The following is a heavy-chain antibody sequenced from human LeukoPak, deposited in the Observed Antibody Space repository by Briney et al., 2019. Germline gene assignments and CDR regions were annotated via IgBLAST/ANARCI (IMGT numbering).Heavy chain of an antibody. J-gene: IGHJ4*02. Sequence: PGGSLRLSCAASGFTFSSYAMHWVRQAPGKGLEWVAVISYDGSNKYYADSVKGRFTISRDNSKNTLYLQMNSLRAEDTAVYYCARSRYCSGGSCFSFVRGGDYYFDYWGQGTLVTVSS. V-gene: IGHV3-30*04. D-gene: IGHD2-15*01. CDR1: GFTFSSYA. CDR3: ARSRYCSGGSCFSFVRGGDYYFDY. CDR2: ISYDGSNK.